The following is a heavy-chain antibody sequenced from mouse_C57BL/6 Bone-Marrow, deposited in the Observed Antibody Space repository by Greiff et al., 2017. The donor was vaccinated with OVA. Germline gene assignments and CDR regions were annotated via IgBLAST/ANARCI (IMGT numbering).Heavy chain of an antibody. D-gene: IGHD2-4*01. J-gene: IGHJ2*01. CDR2: IISGVDYL. CDR3: TRDSYDYDDGRYYFDY. V-gene: IGHV5-9-1*02. CDR1: GFTFSSYA. Sequence: EVQVVESGEGLVKPGGSLKLSCAASGFTFSSYAMSWVRQTPEKRLEWVAYIISGVDYLSYADTVKGRFTISRDNARNTLYLQMSSLKSEDTAMYYCTRDSYDYDDGRYYFDYWGQGTTLTVSS.